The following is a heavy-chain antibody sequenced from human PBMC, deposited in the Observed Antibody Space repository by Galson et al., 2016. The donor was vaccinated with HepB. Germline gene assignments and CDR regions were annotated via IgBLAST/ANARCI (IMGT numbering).Heavy chain of an antibody. Sequence: SLRLSCAASGFTFSVSSIHWVRQASRGGLEWVGRIRSKTDNYATTYAGSVKGRFTISRDDSKNTAYLQMNSLKTEDTAIYYCTRPMYDTTGSASGNFDYWGQGTLVTVSS. CDR1: GFTFSVSS. J-gene: IGHJ4*02. CDR2: IRSKTDNYAT. CDR3: TRPMYDTTGSASGNFDY. V-gene: IGHV3-73*01. D-gene: IGHD3-22*01.